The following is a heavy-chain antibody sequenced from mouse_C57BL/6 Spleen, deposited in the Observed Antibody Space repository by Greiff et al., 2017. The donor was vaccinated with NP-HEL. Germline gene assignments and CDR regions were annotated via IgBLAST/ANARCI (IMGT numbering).Heavy chain of an antibody. D-gene: IGHD1-1*01. Sequence: EVKLMESGPGLVKPSQSLSLTCSVTGYSITSGYYWNWIRHFPGNKLEWMGYISYDGSNNYNPSLKNRISITRDTSKNQFFLKLNSVTTEDTATYYCAREDYGSGYWGQGTTLTVSS. CDR3: AREDYGSGY. CDR2: ISYDGSN. V-gene: IGHV3-6*01. CDR1: GYSITSGYY. J-gene: IGHJ2*01.